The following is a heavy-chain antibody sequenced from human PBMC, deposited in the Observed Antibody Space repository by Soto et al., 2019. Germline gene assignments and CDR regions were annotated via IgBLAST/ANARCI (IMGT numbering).Heavy chain of an antibody. CDR1: GGSISSGGYY. V-gene: IGHV4-31*03. J-gene: IGHJ5*02. CDR2: IYYSGST. D-gene: IGHD3-10*01. CDR3: ARGSFMVRGVIRVGWFDP. Sequence: QVQLQESGPGLVKPSQTLSLTCTVSGGSISSGGYYWCWIRQHPGKGLEWIGYIYYSGSTYYNPSLKRRVTISVDTSKNQFSLKLSSVTAADTAVYYCARGSFMVRGVIRVGWFDPWGQGTLVTVSS.